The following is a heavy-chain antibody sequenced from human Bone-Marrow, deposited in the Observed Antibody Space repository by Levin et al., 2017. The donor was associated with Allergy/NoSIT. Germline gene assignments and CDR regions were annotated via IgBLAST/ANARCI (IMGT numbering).Heavy chain of an antibody. J-gene: IGHJ6*03. Sequence: SETLSLTCAVYGGSFSGYYWSWIRQPPGKGLEWIGEINHSGSTNYNPSLKSRVTISVDTSKNQFSLKLSSVTAADTAVYYCARARGLRPNLYYYYYMDVWGKGTTVTVSS. D-gene: IGHD4-17*01. CDR1: GGSFSGYY. V-gene: IGHV4-34*01. CDR3: ARARGLRPNLYYYYYMDV. CDR2: INHSGST.